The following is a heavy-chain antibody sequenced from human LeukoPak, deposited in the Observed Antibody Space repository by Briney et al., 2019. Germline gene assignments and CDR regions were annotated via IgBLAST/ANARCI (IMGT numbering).Heavy chain of an antibody. CDR2: ICAADGVA. D-gene: IGHD4-17*01. CDR1: GFTFTSYA. Sequence: PGGSLRLSCSVSGFTFTSYAMSWVRQAPGKGLEWVSAICAADGVALYADSVKGRFTISRDTSNNTLYLQMNSLRVEDTALYYCAKLGYGDYERTFGYWGQGTLVTVSS. CDR3: AKLGYGDYERTFGY. J-gene: IGHJ4*02. V-gene: IGHV3-23*01.